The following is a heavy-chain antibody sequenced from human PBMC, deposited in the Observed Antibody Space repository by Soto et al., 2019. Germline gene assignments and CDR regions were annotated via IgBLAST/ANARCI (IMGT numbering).Heavy chain of an antibody. J-gene: IGHJ5*02. CDR1: GRSISSGAYS. Sequence: LQLQESGSGLVKPSQTLSLTCAVSGRSISSGAYSWSWIRQPPGKGMAWIGYIYHSGSTYYNPSLKIRVTISVDRAKNQVSLNLSSVTAADTAVYYCGIWWMYVPLFDPWGQGPLVTVSS. V-gene: IGHV4-30-2*01. D-gene: IGHD2-8*01. CDR2: IYHSGST. CDR3: GIWWMYVPLFDP.